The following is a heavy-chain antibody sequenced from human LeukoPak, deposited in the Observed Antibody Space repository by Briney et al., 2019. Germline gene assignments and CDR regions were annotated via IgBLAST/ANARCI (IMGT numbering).Heavy chain of an antibody. V-gene: IGHV4-34*01. Sequence: SETLSLTCAVYGGSFSGYYWSWIRQPPGKGLEWIGEINHSGSTNYNPSLKSRVTMSVDTSKNQFSLKLSSVTAADTAVYYCARGLSGSYYDAFDIWGQGTMVTVSS. CDR1: GGSFSGYY. D-gene: IGHD1-26*01. CDR2: INHSGST. J-gene: IGHJ3*02. CDR3: ARGLSGSYYDAFDI.